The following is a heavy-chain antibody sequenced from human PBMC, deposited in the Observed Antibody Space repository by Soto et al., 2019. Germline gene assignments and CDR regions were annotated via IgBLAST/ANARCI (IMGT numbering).Heavy chain of an antibody. V-gene: IGHV4-59*01. J-gene: IGHJ5*02. CDR3: ARDLTISSTDGPLDP. Sequence: SETLSLTCTVSGGSMTRYYWTWIRQPPGKGLEWIGNIHYTRSTNYNPSLKSRDTILLGTSASQFSLTVSSVTAADTAVYYCARDLTISSTDGPLDPWGHGTLVTVSS. D-gene: IGHD1-1*01. CDR2: IHYTRST. CDR1: GGSMTRYY.